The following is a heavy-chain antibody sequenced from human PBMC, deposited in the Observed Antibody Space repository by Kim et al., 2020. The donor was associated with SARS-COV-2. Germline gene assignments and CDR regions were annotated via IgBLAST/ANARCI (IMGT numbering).Heavy chain of an antibody. CDR3: SNPVPCGLYPFYP. CDR2: IYYSGGT. J-gene: IGHJ5*02. CDR1: GASISSSRYY. V-gene: IGHV4-39*03. Sequence: SETLSLTCTVSGASISSSRYYWGWIRQPPGKGLEWIGSIYYSGGTYYSPSLKSRVTISDDTSKNQFSLEPSPCTAPDPAGYYLSNPVPCGLYPFYP. D-gene: IGHD2-2*02.